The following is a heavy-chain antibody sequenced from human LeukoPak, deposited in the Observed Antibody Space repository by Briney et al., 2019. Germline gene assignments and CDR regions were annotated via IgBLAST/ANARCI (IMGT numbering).Heavy chain of an antibody. D-gene: IGHD6-6*01. CDR1: GGTFSSYA. CDR3: AREEDSSSSVSQAFDP. J-gene: IGHJ5*02. CDR2: IIPIFGTA. V-gene: IGHV1-69*13. Sequence: GASVTVSCKASGGTFSSYAISWVRQAPGQGLEWMGGIIPIFGTANYAQKFQGRVTITADESTSTAYMELSSLRSEDTAVYYCAREEDSSSSVSQAFDPWGQGTLVTVSS.